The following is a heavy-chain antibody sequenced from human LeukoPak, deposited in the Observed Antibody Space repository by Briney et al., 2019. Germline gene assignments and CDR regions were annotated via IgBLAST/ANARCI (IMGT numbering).Heavy chain of an antibody. Sequence: SETLPLTCTVSGGSISSYYWSWIRQPPGKGLEWIGYIYYSGSTNYNPSLKSRVTISVDTSKNQFSLKLSSVTAADTAVYYCARDLGGDGYNPNWYFDLWGRGTLVTVSS. CDR1: GGSISSYY. CDR2: IYYSGST. D-gene: IGHD5-24*01. V-gene: IGHV4-59*01. J-gene: IGHJ2*01. CDR3: ARDLGGDGYNPNWYFDL.